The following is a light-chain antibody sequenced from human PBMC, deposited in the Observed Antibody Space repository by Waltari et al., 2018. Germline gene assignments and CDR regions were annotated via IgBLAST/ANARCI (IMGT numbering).Light chain of an antibody. CDR3: QHYNTYSSRT. CDR1: QSLYNW. CDR2: RAS. J-gene: IGKJ2*01. V-gene: IGKV1-5*03. Sequence: DIRMTQSPSTLSASVGDRVTITCRASQSLYNWLAWYQQKPGKAPKLLIYRASTLESGVPSRFSGSGSGTHFTLTINSLQPDDFATYYCQHYNTYSSRTFGQGTKLEIK.